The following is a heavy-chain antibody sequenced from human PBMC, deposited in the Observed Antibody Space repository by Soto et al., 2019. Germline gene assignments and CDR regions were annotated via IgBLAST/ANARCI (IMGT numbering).Heavy chain of an antibody. D-gene: IGHD6-13*01. CDR2: IYYSGST. Sequence: SETLSLTCTVSGGSISSYYWSWIRQPPGKGLEYIGYIYYSGSTNYNPSLKSRVTISVDTSKKQFSLKLSSVTAADTAVYYCASGTLSTIAAPDSWGQGTLVTVSS. V-gene: IGHV4-59*01. CDR3: ASGTLSTIAAPDS. J-gene: IGHJ4*02. CDR1: GGSISSYY.